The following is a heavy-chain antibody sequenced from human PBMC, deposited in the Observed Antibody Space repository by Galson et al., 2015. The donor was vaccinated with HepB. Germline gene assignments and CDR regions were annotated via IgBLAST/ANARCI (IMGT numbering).Heavy chain of an antibody. CDR1: GFTFDDYA. CDR3: AKDIRKLIYDGSGSYPV. CDR2: ISWNSGSI. J-gene: IGHJ4*02. Sequence: SLRLSCAASGFTFDDYAMHWVRQAPGKGLEWVSGISWNSGSIGYADSVKGRFTISRDNAKNSLYLQMNSLRAEDTALYYCAKDIRKLIYDGSGSYPVWGQGTLVTVSS. D-gene: IGHD3-10*01. V-gene: IGHV3-9*01.